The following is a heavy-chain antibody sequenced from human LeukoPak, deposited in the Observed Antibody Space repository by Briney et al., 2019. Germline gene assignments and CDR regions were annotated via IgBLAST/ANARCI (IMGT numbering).Heavy chain of an antibody. CDR3: AREPGDYGGNPFDY. D-gene: IGHD4-23*01. CDR1: GFTFSSYW. V-gene: IGHV3-7*01. Sequence: GGSLKLSCAASGFTFSSYWMSWVRQAPGKGLEWVANIKQDGSEKYYVDSVKGRFTISRDNAKNSLYLQMNSLRAEDTAVYYCAREPGDYGGNPFDYWGQGTLVTVSS. CDR2: IKQDGSEK. J-gene: IGHJ4*02.